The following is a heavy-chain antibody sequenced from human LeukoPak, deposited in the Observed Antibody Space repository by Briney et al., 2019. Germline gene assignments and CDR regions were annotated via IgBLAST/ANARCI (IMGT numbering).Heavy chain of an antibody. D-gene: IGHD6-13*01. V-gene: IGHV4-38-2*02. CDR1: GYSISSGYY. CDR3: ARVRERAAGMGDY. J-gene: IGHJ4*02. Sequence: SETLSLTCTVSGYSISSGYYWGWIRQPPGKGLEWIGSIYHSGSTYYNPSLKSRVTISVDTSKNQFSLKLSSVTAADTAVYYCARVRERAAGMGDYWGQGTLVTVSS. CDR2: IYHSGST.